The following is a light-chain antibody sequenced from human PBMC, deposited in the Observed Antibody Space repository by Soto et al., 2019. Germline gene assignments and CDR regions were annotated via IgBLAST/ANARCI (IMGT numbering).Light chain of an antibody. CDR2: EGS. V-gene: IGLV2-23*03. Sequence: QSALTQPASVSGSPGQSITISCTGTSSDVGSYNLVSWYQQHPGKAPKLMIYEGSKRPSGVSNRFSGSKSGNTVSLTISGLQAEDEADYYCCSYAGSSTFSYVFGTGTQLTVL. J-gene: IGLJ1*01. CDR1: SSDVGSYNL. CDR3: CSYAGSSTFSYV.